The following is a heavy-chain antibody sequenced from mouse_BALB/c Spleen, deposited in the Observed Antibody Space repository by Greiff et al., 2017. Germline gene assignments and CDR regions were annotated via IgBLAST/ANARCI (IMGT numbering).Heavy chain of an antibody. CDR3: ARDAGYYFDY. V-gene: IGHV3-6*02. CDR1: GYSITSGYY. J-gene: IGHJ2*01. CDR2: ISYDGSN. Sequence: VQLQQSGPGLVKPSQSLSLTCSVTGYSITSGYYWNWIRQFPGNKLEWMGYISYDGSNNYNPSLKNRISITRDTSKNQFFLKLNSVTTEDTATYYCARDAGYYFDYWGQGTTLTVSS.